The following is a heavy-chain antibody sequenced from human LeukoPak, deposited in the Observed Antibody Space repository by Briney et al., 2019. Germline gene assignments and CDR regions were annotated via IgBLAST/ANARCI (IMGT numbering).Heavy chain of an antibody. D-gene: IGHD3-16*01. V-gene: IGHV1-2*02. Sequence: GASVKVSCKASGYTFTGYYMHWVRQAPGQGLEWMGCINPNSGGTNYAQKFQGRVTMTRDTSISTAYMELSRLRSDDTAVYYCARDRYAGSSWLDPWGQGTLVTVSS. CDR1: GYTFTGYY. CDR2: INPNSGGT. J-gene: IGHJ5*02. CDR3: ARDRYAGSSWLDP.